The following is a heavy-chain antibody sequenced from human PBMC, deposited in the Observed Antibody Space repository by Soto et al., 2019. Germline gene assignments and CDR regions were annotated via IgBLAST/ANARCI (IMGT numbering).Heavy chain of an antibody. D-gene: IGHD3-9*01. V-gene: IGHV3-21*01. CDR1: GFTFTSYS. Sequence: GSLRLSCAASGFTFTSYSMNWVRQAPGKGLEWISSISSSSSYIYYADSLKGRFTISRDNARNSAYLQMNSLRVEDTAVYYCARALTTGYYYFDFWGQGP. CDR2: ISSSSSYI. CDR3: ARALTTGYYYFDF. J-gene: IGHJ4*02.